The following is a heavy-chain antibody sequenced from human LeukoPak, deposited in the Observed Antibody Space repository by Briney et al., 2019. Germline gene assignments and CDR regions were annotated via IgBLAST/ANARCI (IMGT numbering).Heavy chain of an antibody. CDR2: INHSGNT. CDR1: GGSFSGYY. CDR3: ARGLPPPPYYYGMDV. V-gene: IGHV4-34*01. J-gene: IGHJ6*02. Sequence: PSETLSLTCAVYGGSFSGYYWGWIRQPPGKGLEWIGEINHSGNTNYNPSLKSRVTISVDTSKNQFSLKLSSVTAADTAVYYCARGLPPPPYYYGMDVWGQGTTVTVSS.